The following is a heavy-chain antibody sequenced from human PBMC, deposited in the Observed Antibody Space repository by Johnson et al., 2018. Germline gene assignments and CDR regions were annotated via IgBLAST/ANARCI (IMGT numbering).Heavy chain of an antibody. CDR3: AIGRDSSSWWVAEYFQH. V-gene: IGHV3-30*03. D-gene: IGHD6-13*01. CDR2: ISYDGSNQ. CDR1: GFTFSSKG. J-gene: IGHJ1*01. Sequence: VQLVESGGGVVQPGRSXRLSCAASGFTFSSKGMHWVRQAPGKGLEWVSIISYDGSNQYYADSVKGRFTISRDNSKNTLYLQRNSLRAEDTAVYYCAIGRDSSSWWVAEYFQHWGQGTLVTVSS.